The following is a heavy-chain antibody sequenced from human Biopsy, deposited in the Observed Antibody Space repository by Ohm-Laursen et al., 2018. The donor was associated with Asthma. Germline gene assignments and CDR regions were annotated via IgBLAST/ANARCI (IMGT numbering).Heavy chain of an antibody. CDR3: ARAVDYSHYYGIDV. CDR1: GYTFNSAG. CDR2: ISVYNGNT. D-gene: IGHD3-10*01. V-gene: IGHV1-18*01. Sequence: ASVKVSCKTSGYTFNSAGITWVRQAPGQGLEWMGGISVYNGNTKVAQKLQDRVTMIADTSTSTAYMELRSLRSDDTAVYFCARAVDYSHYYGIDVWGQGTTVTVS. J-gene: IGHJ6*02.